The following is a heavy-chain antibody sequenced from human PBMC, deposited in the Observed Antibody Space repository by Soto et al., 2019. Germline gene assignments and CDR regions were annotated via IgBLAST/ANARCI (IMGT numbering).Heavy chain of an antibody. J-gene: IGHJ4*02. CDR1: GFTFSSYA. CDR3: AKGIVVVTAPLDY. D-gene: IGHD2-21*02. Sequence: EVQLLESGGGLVQPGGSLRLSCAASGFTFSSYAMSWVRQAPGKGLEWVSAISGSGGSTYYADSVKGRFTISRDNSKNTLYLQINSLRAEDTAVYYCAKGIVVVTAPLDYWVQGTLVTVSS. CDR2: ISGSGGST. V-gene: IGHV3-23*01.